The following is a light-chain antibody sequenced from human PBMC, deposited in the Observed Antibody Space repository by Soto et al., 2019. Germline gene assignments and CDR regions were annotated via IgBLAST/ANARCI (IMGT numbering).Light chain of an antibody. V-gene: IGLV2-14*01. CDR2: KVS. CDR3: CSYTRSYTWV. CDR1: SSDVGDGDF. J-gene: IGLJ3*02. Sequence: QSALTQPASVSGSPGQSITISCTGTSSDVGDGDFVSWYQQRPGKAPKLMIYKVSNRPSGVSNRFSGSKSGNTASLTISGLQAEDEADYYCCSYTRSYTWVFGGGTKLPVL.